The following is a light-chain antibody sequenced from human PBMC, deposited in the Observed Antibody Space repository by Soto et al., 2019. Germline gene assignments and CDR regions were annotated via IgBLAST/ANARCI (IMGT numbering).Light chain of an antibody. V-gene: IGKV1D-12*01. CDR2: GAS. Sequence: DIQVTQSPSSVSASVGDRVTITCRGIQDIAGYLAWYQHKPGRTPELLIHGASRLQSGVPARFSGSGSGTDFTLSINSLQPEDFATYYCQQAYSFPITFGQGTRLEIK. J-gene: IGKJ5*01. CDR1: QDIAGY. CDR3: QQAYSFPIT.